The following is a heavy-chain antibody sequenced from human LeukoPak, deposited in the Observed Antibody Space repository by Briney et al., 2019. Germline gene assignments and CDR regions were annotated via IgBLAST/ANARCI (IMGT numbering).Heavy chain of an antibody. CDR1: GFTFSSYA. D-gene: IGHD6-6*01. Sequence: GGSLRLSCAASGFTFSSYAMSWVRQAPGKGLEWVSAISGSGGSTYYADSVKGRFTISRHNSKNTLYLQMNSLRAEDTAVYYCARAAAPYYYYGMDVWGQGTTAIVSS. V-gene: IGHV3-23*01. CDR2: ISGSGGST. CDR3: ARAAAPYYYYGMDV. J-gene: IGHJ6*02.